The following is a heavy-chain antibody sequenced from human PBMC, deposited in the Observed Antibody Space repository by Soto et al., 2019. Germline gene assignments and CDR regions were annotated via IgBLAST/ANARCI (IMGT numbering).Heavy chain of an antibody. V-gene: IGHV3-30-3*01. D-gene: IGHD2-8*01. J-gene: IGHJ5*02. CDR1: GFTFSSYA. CDR3: ARAQDRLMVYAIGVTTSWFDP. CDR2: ISYDGSNK. Sequence: GGSLRLSCAASGFTFSSYAMHWVRQAPGKGLEWVAVISYDGSNKYYADSVKGRFTISRDNSKNTLYLQMNSLRAEDTAVYYCARAQDRLMVYAIGVTTSWFDPWGQGTLVTVSS.